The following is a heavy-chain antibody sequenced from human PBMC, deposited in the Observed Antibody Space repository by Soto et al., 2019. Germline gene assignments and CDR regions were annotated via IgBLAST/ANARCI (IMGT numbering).Heavy chain of an antibody. D-gene: IGHD3-16*02. CDR2: IVPSLDTT. CDR3: ARWPQPRYTADPYAVDV. CDR1: GGTFSSSG. V-gene: IGHV1-69*11. Sequence: QVHLVQSGTEVKKPGSSVKVSCKASGGTFSSSGFSWVRQAPGQGLEWMGMIVPSLDTTNYAQKFQARVTITPDEVTSTAYMELRSLRSEYTAVYYCARWPQPRYTADPYAVDVWGQGTRVIVSS. J-gene: IGHJ6*02.